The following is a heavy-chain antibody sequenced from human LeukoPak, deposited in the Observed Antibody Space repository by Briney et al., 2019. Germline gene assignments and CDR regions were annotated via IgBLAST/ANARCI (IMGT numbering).Heavy chain of an antibody. CDR3: ARDSGSYRNGGIFDY. CDR1: GYTFTSYA. J-gene: IGHJ4*02. V-gene: IGHV1-3*01. D-gene: IGHD1-26*01. Sequence: ASVKVSCKASGYTFTSYAVHWVRQAPGQRLEWMGWINAGNGNTKYSQKFHGRVTITRDTSASTAYMELNSLRSEDTAVYYCARDSGSYRNGGIFDYWGQGTLVTVSS. CDR2: INAGNGNT.